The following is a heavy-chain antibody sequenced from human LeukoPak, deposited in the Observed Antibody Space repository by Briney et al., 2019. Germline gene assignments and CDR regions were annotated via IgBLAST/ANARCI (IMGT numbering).Heavy chain of an antibody. V-gene: IGHV4-30-4*01. Sequence: PSQTLSLTCTVSGGSISSGDYYWSWIRQPPGKGLEWIGYIYYSGSTYYNPSLKSRVTISVDTSKNQFSLKLSSVTAADTAVYYCARGRYCSGGSCYLFDYWGQGTLVTVSS. CDR3: ARGRYCSGGSCYLFDY. D-gene: IGHD2-15*01. CDR2: IYYSGST. CDR1: GGSISSGDYY. J-gene: IGHJ4*02.